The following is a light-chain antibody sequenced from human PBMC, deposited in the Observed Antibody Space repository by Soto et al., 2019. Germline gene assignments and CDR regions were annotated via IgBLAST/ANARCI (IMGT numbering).Light chain of an antibody. CDR1: QSISSN. V-gene: IGKV3-15*01. CDR2: GAS. Sequence: EIVMTQSPATLSVSPGERATLSCRASQSISSNLAWYQQKPGQAPRLLIYGASTRATGIPATFSGSGCGTAFILTISSLQSEEFAVYYCQQYNNWPFTFGPGTKVDI. J-gene: IGKJ3*01. CDR3: QQYNNWPFT.